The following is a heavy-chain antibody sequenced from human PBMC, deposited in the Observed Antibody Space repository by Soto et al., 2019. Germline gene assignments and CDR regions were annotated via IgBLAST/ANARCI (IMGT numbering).Heavy chain of an antibody. CDR1: GFTVSSNY. Sequence: EVQLVESGGGLVQPGGSLRLSCAASGFTVSSNYMSWVRQAPGKGLEWVSVIYSGGSTYYADSVKGRFTISRDNSKNTLYLQMNSLRAEDTAVYYCAREIPGIGYGCFDYWGQGTLVTVSS. CDR2: IYSGGST. J-gene: IGHJ4*02. CDR3: AREIPGIGYGCFDY. D-gene: IGHD5-12*01. V-gene: IGHV3-66*01.